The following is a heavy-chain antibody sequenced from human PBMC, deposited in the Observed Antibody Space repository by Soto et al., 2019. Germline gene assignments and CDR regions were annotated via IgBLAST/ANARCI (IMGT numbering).Heavy chain of an antibody. CDR1: GGSISSYY. CDR2: IYYSGST. D-gene: IGHD3-10*02. CDR3: AREDDYYVFFDI. V-gene: IGHV4-59*01. J-gene: IGHJ3*02. Sequence: SETLSLTCTVSGGSISSYYWSWIRQPPGKGLEWIGYIYYSGSTNYNPSLKSRVTISVDTSKNQFSLKLSSVTAADTAVYYCAREDDYYVFFDIWGQGTMVTVSS.